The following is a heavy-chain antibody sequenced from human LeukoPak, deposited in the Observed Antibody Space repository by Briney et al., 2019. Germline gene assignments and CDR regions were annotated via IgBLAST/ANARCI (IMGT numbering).Heavy chain of an antibody. CDR2: ISSSGGTA. Sequence: GGSLRLSCVASGFSFNIYAMNWVRQAPGKGLEWISAISSSGGTAYYADSVKGRFTISRDNSRNTMYLQMSSLRAEDTAVYYCAKAHIGFKDRIAVAAVLDYWGQGSLVTVSS. D-gene: IGHD6-19*01. CDR1: GFSFNIYA. V-gene: IGHV3-23*01. J-gene: IGHJ4*02. CDR3: AKAHIGFKDRIAVAAVLDY.